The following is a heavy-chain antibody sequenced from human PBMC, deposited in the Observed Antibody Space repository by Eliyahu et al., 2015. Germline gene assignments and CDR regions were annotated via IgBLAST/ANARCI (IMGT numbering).Heavy chain of an antibody. CDR1: GFSLXXXYYY. V-gene: IGHV4-39*01. Sequence: QLQESGPRLVKTSETLSLTCSXXGFSLXXXYYYWGXVRQSPGKGLEWVGSVYNTGYAYSSPSLKNRLAMSVDTSKNQFSLRLTSVTAADTAFYYCVRHWFCDTRNCPPVGWFFDPWGHGTLVTVSS. CDR3: VRHWFCDTRNCPPVGWFFDP. J-gene: IGHJ5*02. CDR2: VYNTGYA. D-gene: IGHD3-3*01.